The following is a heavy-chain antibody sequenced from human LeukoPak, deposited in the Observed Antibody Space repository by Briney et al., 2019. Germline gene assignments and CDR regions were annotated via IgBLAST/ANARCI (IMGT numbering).Heavy chain of an antibody. CDR2: ISGSGGST. CDR1: GFTFSSYA. D-gene: IGHD4-23*01. J-gene: IGHJ4*02. CDR3: AKGWYSGNSRMYGCFDY. Sequence: GGSLRLSCAASGFTFSSYAMSWVRQAPGKGLEWVSAISGSGGSTYYADSVKGRFTISRDNSKNTLYLQMNSLRAEDTAVYYCAKGWYSGNSRMYGCFDYWGQGTLVTVSS. V-gene: IGHV3-23*01.